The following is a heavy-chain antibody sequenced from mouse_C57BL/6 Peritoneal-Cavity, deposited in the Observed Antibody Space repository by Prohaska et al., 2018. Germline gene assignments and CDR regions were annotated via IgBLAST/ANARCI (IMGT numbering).Heavy chain of an antibody. CDR1: GYTFSDHT. Sequence: QVQLQQSDAELVKPGASVKISCKVSGYTFSDHTIHWMKQRPEQGLEWIGYIYPRDGSTKYNEKFKGKDTLTADKSASTAYMQLNSLTSEDSAVYFCARGYYDYDYAMDYWGQGTSVTVSS. D-gene: IGHD2-4*01. CDR3: ARGYYDYDYAMDY. CDR2: IYPRDGST. V-gene: IGHV1-78*01. J-gene: IGHJ4*01.